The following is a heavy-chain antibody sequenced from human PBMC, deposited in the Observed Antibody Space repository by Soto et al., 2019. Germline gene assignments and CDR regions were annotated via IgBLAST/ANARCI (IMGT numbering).Heavy chain of an antibody. CDR1: GFTFSSYA. V-gene: IGHV3-30-3*01. Sequence: PGGSLRLSCAASGFTFSSYAMHWVRQARGKGLEWVAVISYDGSNKYYADSVKGRFTISRDNSRNTLYLQMNSLRAEDTAVYYCASDRMVSSPYYYYGMDVWGQGTTVTVSS. CDR3: ASDRMVSSPYYYYGMDV. D-gene: IGHD2-8*01. J-gene: IGHJ6*02. CDR2: ISYDGSNK.